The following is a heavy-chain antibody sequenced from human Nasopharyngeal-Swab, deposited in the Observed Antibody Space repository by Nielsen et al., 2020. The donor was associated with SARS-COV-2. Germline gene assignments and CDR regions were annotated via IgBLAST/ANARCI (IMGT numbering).Heavy chain of an antibody. Sequence: GESLTISCAASGFTFSSYAMSWVRQAPGKGLEWVSAISGSGGSTYYADSVKGRFTISRDNSKNTLYLQMNSLRAEDTDVYYCAKIVVVVAADYCGQGTLVTVSS. CDR1: GFTFSSYA. J-gene: IGHJ4*02. V-gene: IGHV3-23*01. CDR2: ISGSGGST. CDR3: AKIVVVVAADY. D-gene: IGHD2-15*01.